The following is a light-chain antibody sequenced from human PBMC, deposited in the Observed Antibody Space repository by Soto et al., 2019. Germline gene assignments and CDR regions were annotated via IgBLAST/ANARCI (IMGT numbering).Light chain of an antibody. CDR1: TGAFTTTYY. J-gene: IGLJ2*01. CDR3: LLYFGGTRV. V-gene: IGLV7-43*01. CDR2: STS. Sequence: QTVVTQEPSLTVSPGGTVTLTCASNTGAFTTTYYPNWFQQKPGQPPRPLIYSTSNKHSWTPARFSGSLLGGKAALTLSGVQPEDEAEYFCLLYFGGTRVFGGGTKLTVL.